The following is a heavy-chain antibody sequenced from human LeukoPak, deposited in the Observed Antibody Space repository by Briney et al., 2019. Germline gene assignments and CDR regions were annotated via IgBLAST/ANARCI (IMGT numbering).Heavy chain of an antibody. J-gene: IGHJ5*02. V-gene: IGHV4-59*01. CDR1: GGSISSYY. Sequence: PSETLSLTCTVSGGSISSYYWSWIRQPPGKGLEWIGYFYYSGSTNYNPSLKSRVTISVDTSKNQFSLKLSSVTAADTAVYYCARVKAPSWFDPWGQGTLVTVSS. CDR3: ARVKAPSWFDP. CDR2: FYYSGST.